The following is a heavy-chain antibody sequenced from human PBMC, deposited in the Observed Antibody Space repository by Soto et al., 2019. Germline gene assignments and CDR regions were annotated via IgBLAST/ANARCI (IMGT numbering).Heavy chain of an antibody. V-gene: IGHV5-51*01. Sequence: GESLKISCKGSGYSFTSYWIGWVRQMPGKGLEWMGIIYPGDSDTRYSPSFQVQVTISADKSISTAYLQWSSLKASDTAMYYCARFESSSWCAFDIWGQGTMVTVSS. J-gene: IGHJ3*02. CDR3: ARFESSSWCAFDI. D-gene: IGHD6-13*01. CDR2: IYPGDSDT. CDR1: GYSFTSYW.